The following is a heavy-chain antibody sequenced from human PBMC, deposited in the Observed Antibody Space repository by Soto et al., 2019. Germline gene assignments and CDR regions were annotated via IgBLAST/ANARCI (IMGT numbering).Heavy chain of an antibody. Sequence: QVQLVQSGAEVKKPGASVKVSCKASGYTFTDYYIHWVRQAPGQGLEWMGWINPNSGGTNYAQKSQGRVTMTRDTSISTAYMELSRLISDDTAVYYCARGDVRVVASFDPWGQGALVTVSS. J-gene: IGHJ5*02. CDR3: ARGDVRVVASFDP. CDR1: GYTFTDYY. D-gene: IGHD2-15*01. CDR2: INPNSGGT. V-gene: IGHV1-2*02.